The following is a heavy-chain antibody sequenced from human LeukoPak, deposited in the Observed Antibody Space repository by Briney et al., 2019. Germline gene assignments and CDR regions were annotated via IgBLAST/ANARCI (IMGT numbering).Heavy chain of an antibody. CDR1: GGSISSSSYY. V-gene: IGHV4-39*07. Sequence: SETLSLTCTVSGGSISSSSYYWGWIRQPPGKGLEWIGSIYYSGSTNYNPSLKSRVTISVDTSKNQFSLKLSSVTAADTAVYYCARAPRRPAPFDYWGQGTLVTVSS. CDR2: IYYSGST. CDR3: ARAPRRPAPFDY. J-gene: IGHJ4*02.